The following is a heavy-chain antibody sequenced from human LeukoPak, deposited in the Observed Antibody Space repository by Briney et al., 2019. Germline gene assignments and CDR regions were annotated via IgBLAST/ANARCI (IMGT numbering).Heavy chain of an antibody. CDR1: GGSFSNYN. CDR2: INHSGST. J-gene: IGHJ3*02. D-gene: IGHD1-14*01. CDR3: ARGGTWAFDI. Sequence: SETLSLTCAVYGGSFSNYNWIWIRQPPGKGLEWIGEINHSGSTNYNPSLKSRVTILVDSSKSQLSLKLSSVTAADTAVYYCARGGTWAFDIWGQGTMVTVSS. V-gene: IGHV4-34*01.